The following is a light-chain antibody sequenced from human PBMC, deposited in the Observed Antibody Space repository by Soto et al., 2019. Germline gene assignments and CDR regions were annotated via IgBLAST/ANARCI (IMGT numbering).Light chain of an antibody. V-gene: IGKV1-5*03. CDR1: QSISTW. Sequence: DIQMTQSPSTLSASLGDRVTITCRASQSISTWLAWYQQKSGKAPKLLIYEASTLGSGVPSRFSGSGSGTEFTLTISSLQPDDFATYYCQQYNSYSETFGQGTKVDI. J-gene: IGKJ1*01. CDR3: QQYNSYSET. CDR2: EAS.